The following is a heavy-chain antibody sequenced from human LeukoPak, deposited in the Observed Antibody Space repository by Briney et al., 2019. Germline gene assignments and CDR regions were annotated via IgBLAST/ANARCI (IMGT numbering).Heavy chain of an antibody. J-gene: IGHJ3*02. V-gene: IGHV3-48*02. CDR2: ISGSGSVS. CDR3: ARDGGFGFLAAFDI. CDR1: GFTFSSYS. Sequence: GGSLRLSCAASGFTFSSYSMNWVRQAPGKGLEWTSYISGSGSVSYYEDSVKGRFTISRDNAKNSLYLQMNSLRDEDTALYYCARDGGFGFLAAFDIWGQGTMVTVSS. D-gene: IGHD3-10*01.